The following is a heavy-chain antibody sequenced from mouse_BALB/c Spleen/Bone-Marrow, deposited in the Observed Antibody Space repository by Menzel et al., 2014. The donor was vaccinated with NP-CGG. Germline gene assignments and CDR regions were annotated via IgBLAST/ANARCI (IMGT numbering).Heavy chain of an antibody. V-gene: IGHV1-14*01. CDR1: GYTFTSYV. J-gene: IGHJ4*01. CDR2: INPYNGGT. CDR3: ARSRTPMDY. Sequence: QLQESGPELVKPGASVKMSCKASGYTFTSYVMHWVKQKPGQGLEWIGNINPYNGGTKYNEKFKGKATLTSDKSSSTAYMELSSLTSEDSAVYYCARSRTPMDYWGQGTSVTVSS.